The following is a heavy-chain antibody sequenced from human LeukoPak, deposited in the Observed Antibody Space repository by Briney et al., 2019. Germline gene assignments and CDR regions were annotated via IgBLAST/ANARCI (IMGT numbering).Heavy chain of an antibody. CDR3: AKHPFIAVAAGYYYYYGMDV. CDR1: GFTFSSYA. Sequence: GGSLRLSCAASGFTFSSYAMSWVRQAPGKGLEWVSAISGSGGSTYYADSVKGGFTISRDNSKNTLYLQMNSLRAEDTAVYYCAKHPFIAVAAGYYYYYGMDVWGQGTTVTVSS. J-gene: IGHJ6*02. CDR2: ISGSGGST. V-gene: IGHV3-23*01. D-gene: IGHD6-19*01.